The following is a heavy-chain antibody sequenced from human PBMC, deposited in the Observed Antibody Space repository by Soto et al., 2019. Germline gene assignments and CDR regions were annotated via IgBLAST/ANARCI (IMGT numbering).Heavy chain of an antibody. CDR2: IYHSGST. CDR1: GDSISTNNW. J-gene: IGHJ6*02. D-gene: IGHD2-15*01. V-gene: IGHV4-4*02. CDR3: ARGKYCSGGSCYPPYYYYGMDV. Sequence: QVQLQESGPGLVKPSGTLSLTCAVSGDSISTNNWWSWVRQPPGKGLEWIGEIYHSGSTNYNPSLKSRVTISIDKSKNQFSLKLSSVTAADTAVYYCARGKYCSGGSCYPPYYYYGMDVWGQGTTVTVSS.